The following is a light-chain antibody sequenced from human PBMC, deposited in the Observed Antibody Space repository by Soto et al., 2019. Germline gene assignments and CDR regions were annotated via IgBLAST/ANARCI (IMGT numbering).Light chain of an antibody. J-gene: IGLJ1*01. V-gene: IGLV2-14*03. Sequence: QSVLTQPASVSGSPGQSITISCTGTSRDIGGYNYVSWYKQHPGEPPKLLIYDVTNRPSGISNRFSGSKSGNTASLTISGLQTDDEADYYCGSYISGSAYVFGTGTKVTVL. CDR3: GSYISGSAYV. CDR1: SRDIGGYNY. CDR2: DVT.